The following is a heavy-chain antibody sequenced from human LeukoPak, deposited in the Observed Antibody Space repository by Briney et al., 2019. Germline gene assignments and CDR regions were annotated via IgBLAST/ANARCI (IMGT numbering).Heavy chain of an antibody. CDR1: GFSFSSYG. CDR2: IRSDGSNK. V-gene: IGHV3-30*02. D-gene: IGHD6-19*01. Sequence: GGSLRLSCAGSGFSFSSYGMHWVRQAPGKGREWMAFIRSDGSNKYYADSVKGRFTISRDNSKNTMYLQMNSLRAEDTAVYYCARILDSAWGELGYWGQGTLVTVSS. J-gene: IGHJ4*02. CDR3: ARILDSAWGELGY.